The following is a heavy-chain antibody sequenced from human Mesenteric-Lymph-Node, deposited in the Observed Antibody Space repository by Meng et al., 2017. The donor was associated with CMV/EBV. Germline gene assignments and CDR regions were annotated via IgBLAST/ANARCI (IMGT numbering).Heavy chain of an antibody. CDR3: ARHQRWLKSEGGFNY. J-gene: IGHJ4*02. CDR1: GVACSGYY. D-gene: IGHD4-23*01. V-gene: IGHV4-34*01. Sequence: QWPLKQSAAALLNPSEPLSITCPVFGVACSGYYRSWIRQPPRKGLEWSGEINHSGSTNYNPSLKSRVTISVDTSKNQFSLKLSSVTAADTAVYYCARHQRWLKSEGGFNYWGQGTLVTVSS. CDR2: INHSGST.